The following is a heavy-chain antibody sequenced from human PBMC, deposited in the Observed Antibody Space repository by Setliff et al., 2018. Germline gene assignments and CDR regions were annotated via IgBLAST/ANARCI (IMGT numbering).Heavy chain of an antibody. Sequence: GGSLRLSCAASGFTFSSYAMHWVRQAPGKGLEWVAVISYDGSNKYYADSVKGRFTISRDNSKNTLYLQRNSLRAEDTAVYYCARVYPWDGYGSDAFDIWGQGTMVTVSS. CDR1: GFTFSSYA. V-gene: IGHV3-30-3*01. CDR3: ARVYPWDGYGSDAFDI. J-gene: IGHJ3*02. D-gene: IGHD5-12*01. CDR2: ISYDGSNK.